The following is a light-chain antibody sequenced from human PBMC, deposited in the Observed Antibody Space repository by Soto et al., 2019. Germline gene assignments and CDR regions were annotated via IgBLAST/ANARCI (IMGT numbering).Light chain of an antibody. CDR1: SGDVGGYTY. CDR2: EVS. V-gene: IGLV2-8*01. Sequence: QLVLTQPPSASESPGQSVTISCTGVSGDVGGYTYVSWYQHSPGKAPKLLIYEVSKRPQGVPDRFTGSKSGNTASLTVSELQPDDEADYYCCSSGGSNGFVVFGGGTKLTVL. CDR3: CSSGGSNGFVV. J-gene: IGLJ2*01.